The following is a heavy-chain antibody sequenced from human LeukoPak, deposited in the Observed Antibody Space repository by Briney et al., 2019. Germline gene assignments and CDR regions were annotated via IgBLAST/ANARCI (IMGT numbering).Heavy chain of an antibody. V-gene: IGHV4-39*02. J-gene: IGHJ3*02. CDR2: IYSSGST. CDR1: GVSISSSSYY. D-gene: IGHD3-22*01. Sequence: SETLSLTCNVSGVSISSSSYYWGWIRQPPGKGLEWIGSIYSSGSTYYNSSLKSRVTISIDTSKNQVSLKMSSVTAADTAVYYCARDDRNAFDIWGQGTMVTVSS. CDR3: ARDDRNAFDI.